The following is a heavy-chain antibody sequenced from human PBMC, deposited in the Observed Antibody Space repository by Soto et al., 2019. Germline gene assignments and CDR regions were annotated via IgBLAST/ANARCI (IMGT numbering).Heavy chain of an antibody. Sequence: GYLRLSFAASGFTFSSYSMNWVRQAPGKGLEWVSSISSSSSYIYYADSVKGRFTISRDNAKNSLYLQMNSLRAEETAVYYCARDPVNYDSSGYYLNWFDXWGQATPVTGS. D-gene: IGHD3-22*01. CDR1: GFTFSSYS. V-gene: IGHV3-21*01. J-gene: IGHJ5*02. CDR2: ISSSSSYI. CDR3: ARDPVNYDSSGYYLNWFDX.